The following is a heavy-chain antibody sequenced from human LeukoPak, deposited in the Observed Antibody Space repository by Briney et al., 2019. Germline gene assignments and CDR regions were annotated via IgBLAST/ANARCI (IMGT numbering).Heavy chain of an antibody. CDR2: IFYSGST. J-gene: IGHJ3*01. CDR1: GGSISSSNYF. D-gene: IGHD3-22*01. V-gene: IGHV4-39*01. CDR3: AVAGVRYYDSSGLYAFDV. Sequence: PPETLSLTCTVSGGSISSSNYFWGWIRQPPGKGLEWIGTIFYSGSTYYNPSLKSRVTISVDTSKNQFSLKPNSVTAADTAVYYCAVAGVRYYDSSGLYAFDVWGQGTMVTVSS.